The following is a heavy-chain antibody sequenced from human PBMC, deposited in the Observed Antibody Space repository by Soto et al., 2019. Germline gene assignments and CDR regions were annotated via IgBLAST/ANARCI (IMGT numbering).Heavy chain of an antibody. CDR2: IDWDDDK. V-gene: IGHV2-70*11. CDR3: ARYIAVAGQGFDY. CDR1: GFSLSTSGMC. D-gene: IGHD6-19*01. J-gene: IGHJ4*02. Sequence: TGPTLVNHKQTLTLTCTFSGFSLSTSGMCVSWIRQPPGKALEWLARIDWDDDKYYSTSLKTRLTISKDTSKNQVVLTMTNMDPVDTATYYCARYIAVAGQGFDYWGQGTLVTVSS.